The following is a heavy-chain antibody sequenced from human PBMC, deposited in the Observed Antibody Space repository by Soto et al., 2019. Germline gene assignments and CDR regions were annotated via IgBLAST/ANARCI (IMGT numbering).Heavy chain of an antibody. CDR1: GFTFSSYS. V-gene: IGHV3-48*02. CDR2: ISSSSSTI. J-gene: IGHJ4*02. D-gene: IGHD4-17*01. Sequence: PGGSLRLSCAASGFTFSSYSMNWVRQAPGKGLEWVSYISSSSSTIYYADSVKGRFTISRDNAKNSLYLQMNSLRDEDTAVYYCARSPIPPYGDYVYYFDYWGQGTLVTVSS. CDR3: ARSPIPPYGDYVYYFDY.